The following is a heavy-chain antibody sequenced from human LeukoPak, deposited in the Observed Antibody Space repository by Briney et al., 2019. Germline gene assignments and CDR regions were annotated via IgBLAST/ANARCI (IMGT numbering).Heavy chain of an antibody. CDR1: GFTFDDYA. Sequence: PGRSLRLSCAASGFTFDDYAMHWVRQAPGKGLEGVSGSSWNRGSIGYADSVKGRFTISRDNAKNSLYLQMNSLRAEDTALYSCAKDLGYSGYDSIFDYWGQGTLVTVSS. D-gene: IGHD5-12*01. CDR3: AKDLGYSGYDSIFDY. CDR2: SSWNRGSI. J-gene: IGHJ4*02. V-gene: IGHV3-9*01.